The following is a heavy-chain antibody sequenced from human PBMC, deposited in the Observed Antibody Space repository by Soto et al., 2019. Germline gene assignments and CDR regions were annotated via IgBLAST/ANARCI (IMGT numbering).Heavy chain of an antibody. CDR1: GYTFTSYG. J-gene: IGHJ4*02. D-gene: IGHD6-13*01. Sequence: QVQLVQSGAEVKKPGASVKVSCKASGYTFTSYGISWVRQAPGQELEWMGWISAYNGNTNYAQKLQGRVTMTTDTSTSTAYMELRSLRSDDTAVYYCARDLRRRARAAAGNYYFDYWGQGTLVTVSS. V-gene: IGHV1-18*01. CDR2: ISAYNGNT. CDR3: ARDLRRRARAAAGNYYFDY.